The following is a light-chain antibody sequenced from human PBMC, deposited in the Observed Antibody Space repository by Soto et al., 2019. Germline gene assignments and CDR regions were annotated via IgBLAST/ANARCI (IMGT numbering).Light chain of an antibody. Sequence: DIQMTQSLSSRSAAVGDRVNITCRASQGSISWLAWYQQKPGKAPKSLIHGASSLQSGVPSRFSGSGSGTDFTLSNTSLQPGDFATDGCQRYSRYPLTVGGGTTVEIK. V-gene: IGKV1D-16*01. J-gene: IGKJ4*01. CDR1: QGSISW. CDR2: GAS. CDR3: QRYSRYPLT.